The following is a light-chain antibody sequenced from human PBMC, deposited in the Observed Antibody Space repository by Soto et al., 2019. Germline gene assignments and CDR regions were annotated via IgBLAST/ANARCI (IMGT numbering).Light chain of an antibody. J-gene: IGKJ1*01. V-gene: IGKV1D-8*01. Sequence: VIWMTQSPSLLSASTGDRVTISCRTSQGISSHLAWYQQKPGKAPELLIYAASTLQSGVPSRFSGSGSGTDFTLTISCLQSEDFATYYCQQYSSFPRTFGQGTKVEIK. CDR3: QQYSSFPRT. CDR2: AAS. CDR1: QGISSH.